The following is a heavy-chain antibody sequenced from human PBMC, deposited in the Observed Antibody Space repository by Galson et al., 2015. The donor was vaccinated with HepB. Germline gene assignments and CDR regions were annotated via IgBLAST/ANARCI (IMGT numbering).Heavy chain of an antibody. CDR2: IKQDGSEK. V-gene: IGHV3-7*03. Sequence: SLRLSCAASGFTFSSYWMNWVRQAPGKGLEWVAAIKQDGSEKYYVDSVEGRFTISRDNAKNSLDLQMNSLRADDTAVYYCARGDGSIWYSYWGQGILVTVSS. CDR3: ARGDGSIWYSY. CDR1: GFTFSSYW. D-gene: IGHD6-13*01. J-gene: IGHJ4*02.